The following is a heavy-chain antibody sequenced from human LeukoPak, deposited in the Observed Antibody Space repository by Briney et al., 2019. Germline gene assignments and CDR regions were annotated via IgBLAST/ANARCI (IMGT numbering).Heavy chain of an antibody. CDR1: GYTFTGYY. V-gene: IGHV1-46*01. CDR3: ASSSGSYQDVDY. J-gene: IGHJ4*02. Sequence: ASVKVSCKASGYTFTGYYMHWVRQAPGQGLEWMGIINPSGGSTSYAQKFQGRVTMTRDMSTSTVYMELSSLRSEDTAVYYCASSSGSYQDVDYWGQGTLVTVSS. CDR2: INPSGGST. D-gene: IGHD1-26*01.